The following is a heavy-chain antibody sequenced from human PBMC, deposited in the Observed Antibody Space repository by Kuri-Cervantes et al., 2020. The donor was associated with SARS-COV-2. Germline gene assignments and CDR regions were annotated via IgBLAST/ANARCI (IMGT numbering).Heavy chain of an antibody. J-gene: IGHJ6*02. CDR3: ARSCSSTSCYDYYYYGMDV. V-gene: IGHV1-18*01. Sequence: ASVKVSCKASGYTSTSYDINWVRQATGQGLEWMGWISAYNGNTNYAQKPQGRVTMTTDTSTSTAYMELRSLRSDNTAVYYCARSCSSTSCYDYYYYGMDVWGQGTTVTVSS. D-gene: IGHD2-2*01. CDR1: GYTSTSYD. CDR2: ISAYNGNT.